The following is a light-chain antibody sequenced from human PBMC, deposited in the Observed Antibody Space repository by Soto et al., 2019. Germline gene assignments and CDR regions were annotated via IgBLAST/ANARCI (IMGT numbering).Light chain of an antibody. CDR2: STN. J-gene: IGLJ2*01. CDR3: AAWDDSLNGVA. V-gene: IGLV1-44*01. CDR1: SSNIESNT. Sequence: QTVVTQPPSTSGTPGQRVTISCSGSSSNIESNTVNWYQQLPGTAPKVLIYSTNQRPSGVPDRFSGSKSGTSASLAISGLQSEDEADYYCAAWDDSLNGVAFGGGTKLTVL.